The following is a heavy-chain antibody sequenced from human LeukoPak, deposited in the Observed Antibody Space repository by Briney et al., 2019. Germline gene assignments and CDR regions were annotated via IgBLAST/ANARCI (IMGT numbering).Heavy chain of an antibody. D-gene: IGHD6-19*01. CDR2: IYYSGST. V-gene: IGHV4-59*08. Sequence: PSETLSLTCTVSGGSISSYYWSWIRQPPGKGLEWIGYIYYSGSTNYNPSLKSRVTISVDTSKNQFSLKLSSVTAADTAVYYCARGSSAVAGNFDYWGQGTLVTVSS. CDR3: ARGSSAVAGNFDY. CDR1: GGSISSYY. J-gene: IGHJ4*02.